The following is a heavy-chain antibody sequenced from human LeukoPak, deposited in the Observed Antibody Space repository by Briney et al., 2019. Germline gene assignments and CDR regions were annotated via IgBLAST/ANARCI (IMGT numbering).Heavy chain of an antibody. V-gene: IGHV4-38-2*02. D-gene: IGHD5-24*01. J-gene: IGHJ4*02. CDR3: ARVLRDGYNSWYFDY. CDR1: GYSISSGYY. Sequence: PSETLSLTCTVSGYSISSGYYWGWIRQPLGKGLEWIGSIYHSGSTYYNPSLKSRVTISVDTSKNQFSLKLSSVTAADTAVYYCARVLRDGYNSWYFDYWGQGTLVTVSS. CDR2: IYHSGST.